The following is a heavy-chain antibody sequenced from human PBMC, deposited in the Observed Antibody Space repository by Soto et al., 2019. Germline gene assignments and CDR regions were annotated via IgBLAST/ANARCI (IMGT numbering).Heavy chain of an antibody. CDR2: INTDGSIT. D-gene: IGHD2-8*01. Sequence: EVQLVESGGGLVQPGGSLRLSCAASGLIFSNYKMHWVRQAPGKGLVWVSRINTDGSITDYADSVKGRFTVSRDNAKNTMYLQMNSLTADDTAVHYCARDTNGLHYWGQGTLVTVSS. CDR3: ARDTNGLHY. V-gene: IGHV3-74*01. J-gene: IGHJ4*02. CDR1: GLIFSNYK.